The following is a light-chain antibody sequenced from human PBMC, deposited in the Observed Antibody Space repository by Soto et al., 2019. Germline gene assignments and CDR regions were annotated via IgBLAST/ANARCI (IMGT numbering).Light chain of an antibody. Sequence: VVLTQSPGTLSLSPGETATLSCRASQTIVTSLAWYQHKPGQPPRLLIYDATNRATDAPARFSGSGSETDFTLTISSLKPEDFAIYYCQHRSNWPAGFSFGPGTRVDIK. CDR2: DAT. J-gene: IGKJ3*01. V-gene: IGKV3-11*01. CDR3: QHRSNWPAGFS. CDR1: QTIVTS.